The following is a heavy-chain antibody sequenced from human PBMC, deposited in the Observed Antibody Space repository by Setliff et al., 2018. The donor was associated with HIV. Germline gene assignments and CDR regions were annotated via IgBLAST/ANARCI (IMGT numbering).Heavy chain of an antibody. J-gene: IGHJ6*03. D-gene: IGHD3-10*01. Sequence: PGGSLRLSCVASGFTFSRYWMSWVRQAPGKGLEFVANIKEDGSVTNYVDSVKGRFTISRDNTKNSLYLQMDSLRAEDTAVYYCARVVDTSGGYWGSFYRYMDVWGKGTTVTVSS. CDR3: ARVVDTSGGYWGSFYRYMDV. V-gene: IGHV3-7*03. CDR1: GFTFSRYW. CDR2: IKEDGSVT.